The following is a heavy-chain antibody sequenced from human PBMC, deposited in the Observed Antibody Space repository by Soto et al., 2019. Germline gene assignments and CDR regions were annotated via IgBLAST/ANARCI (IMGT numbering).Heavy chain of an antibody. CDR1: GGTFSSYT. CDR2: IIPILGIA. CDR3: ARERDSSGYFWDY. Sequence: QVQLVQSGAEVKKPGSSVKVSCKASGGTFSSYTISWVRQAPGQGLEWMGRIIPILGIANYAQKFQGRVTITADKSTSTAYMELSSLRSEDTAVYYSARERDSSGYFWDYWGQGTLVTVSS. V-gene: IGHV1-69*08. J-gene: IGHJ4*02. D-gene: IGHD3-22*01.